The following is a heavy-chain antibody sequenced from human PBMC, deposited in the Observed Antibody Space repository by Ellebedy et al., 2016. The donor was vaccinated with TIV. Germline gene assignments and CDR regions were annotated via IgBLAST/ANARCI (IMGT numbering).Heavy chain of an antibody. J-gene: IGHJ4*02. CDR1: GFSFGGYT. V-gene: IGHV3-9*01. CDR2: IGWDGGPL. D-gene: IGHD1-26*01. CDR3: AVLVGATNVDY. Sequence: GGSLRLXCVASGFSFGGYTMHWVRQRPGKGLEWVSSIGWDGGPLEYADSVKGRFTISRDNANNSLFLQMNSLRPEDTALYYCAVLVGATNVDYWGQGTLVTVSS.